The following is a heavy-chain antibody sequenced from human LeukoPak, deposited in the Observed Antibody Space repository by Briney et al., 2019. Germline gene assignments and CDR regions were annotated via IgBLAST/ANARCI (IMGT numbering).Heavy chain of an antibody. D-gene: IGHD1-14*01. CDR2: IKQDGNEK. CDR3: ARDRYFQY. J-gene: IGHJ1*01. CDR1: GFTFSSYW. Sequence: GESLRLSCAASGFTFSSYWMSWVRQAPGKGLEWVANIKQDGNEKHYVESVKGRFTISRDNAKNSLHLQMNSLRAEDTAVYYCARDRYFQYWGQGTLVTVSS. V-gene: IGHV3-7*01.